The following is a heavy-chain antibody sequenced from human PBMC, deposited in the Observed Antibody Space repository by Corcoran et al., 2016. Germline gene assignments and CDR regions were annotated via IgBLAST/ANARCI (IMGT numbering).Heavy chain of an antibody. Sequence: QVQLVESGGGVVQPGRSLRLSCAASGFTFSSYGMHWVRQAPGKGLEWVAIISYDGSNKYYADSVKGRFTISRDNSKNTLYLQMNSLRAEDTAVYYCAKASNRDYVWGSYRPGMDVWGQGTTVTVSS. D-gene: IGHD3-16*02. CDR3: AKASNRDYVWGSYRPGMDV. J-gene: IGHJ6*02. V-gene: IGHV3-30*18. CDR1: GFTFSSYG. CDR2: ISYDGSNK.